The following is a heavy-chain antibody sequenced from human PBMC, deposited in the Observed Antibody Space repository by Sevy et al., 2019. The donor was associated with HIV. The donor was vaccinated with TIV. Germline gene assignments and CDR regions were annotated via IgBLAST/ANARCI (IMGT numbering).Heavy chain of an antibody. CDR2: VSPTSLST. V-gene: IGHV3-23*01. D-gene: IGHD3-16*01. CDR3: PKLHSSMILGNGALNY. Sequence: GGSLRLSCTASGFSFSNYVMAWVRQAPGKGLEWVSSVSPTSLSTYYAESVKGRFTISRDNSKNTLYLQMNSRRAEDTAIYYCPKLHSSMILGNGALNYWGRGTLVTFSS. J-gene: IGHJ4*01. CDR1: GFSFSNYV.